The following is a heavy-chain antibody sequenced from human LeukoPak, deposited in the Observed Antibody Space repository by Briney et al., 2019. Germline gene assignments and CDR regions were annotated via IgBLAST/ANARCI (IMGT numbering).Heavy chain of an antibody. V-gene: IGHV4-34*01. CDR2: INHSGST. CDR3: ARGRQTNFWSGYYVPNPPFYFDY. D-gene: IGHD3-3*01. J-gene: IGHJ4*02. Sequence: SETLSLTCAVYGGSFSGYYWSWIRQPPGKGLEWIGEINHSGSTNYNPSLMGRVTISVDTSKNQFSLKLSSVTAADTAVYYCARGRQTNFWSGYYVPNPPFYFDYWGQGTLVTVSS. CDR1: GGSFSGYY.